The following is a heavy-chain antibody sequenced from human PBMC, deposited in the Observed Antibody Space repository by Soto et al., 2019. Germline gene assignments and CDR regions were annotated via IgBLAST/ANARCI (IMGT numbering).Heavy chain of an antibody. V-gene: IGHV3-74*01. CDR1: GLTFNRYW. Sequence: GGSLILSRAASGLTFNRYWMHWVRHSPGKGLVWVSHINTDGSNTNYADSVKGRFTISRDNAKSTLFLQMNSLRDEDTAVYYCAREFCSGGNCYTYYFDPWGQGIPVTVSS. CDR3: AREFCSGGNCYTYYFDP. D-gene: IGHD2-15*01. J-gene: IGHJ5*02. CDR2: INTDGSNT.